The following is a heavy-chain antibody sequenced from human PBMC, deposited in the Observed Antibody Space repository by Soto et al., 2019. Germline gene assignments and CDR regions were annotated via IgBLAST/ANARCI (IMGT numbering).Heavy chain of an antibody. Sequence: QVQLVQSGAEVQKPGSSVKVSCKASGGTFSSYAISWVRQAPGQGLEWMGGVIPIFGTANYAQKFQGRVTITADESTSTAYMELSSLRSEDTAVYYCARELDFWSGYYTEGNWFDPWGQGTLVTVSS. D-gene: IGHD3-3*01. V-gene: IGHV1-69*01. CDR1: GGTFSSYA. J-gene: IGHJ5*02. CDR3: ARELDFWSGYYTEGNWFDP. CDR2: VIPIFGTA.